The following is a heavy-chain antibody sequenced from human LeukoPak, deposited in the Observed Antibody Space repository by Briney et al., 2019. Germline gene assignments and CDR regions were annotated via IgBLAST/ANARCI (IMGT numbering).Heavy chain of an antibody. V-gene: IGHV4-4*07. CDR2: IYTSGST. D-gene: IGHD3-22*01. Sequence: PSETLSLTCTVSGGSISSYYWSWIRQPAGKGLEWIGRIYTSGSTNYNPSLKSRVTVSVDTSKNQFSLKLSSVTAADTAVYYCARVLAITMIVGKVGYYMDVWGKGTTVTVSS. CDR3: ARVLAITMIVGKVGYYMDV. CDR1: GGSISSYY. J-gene: IGHJ6*03.